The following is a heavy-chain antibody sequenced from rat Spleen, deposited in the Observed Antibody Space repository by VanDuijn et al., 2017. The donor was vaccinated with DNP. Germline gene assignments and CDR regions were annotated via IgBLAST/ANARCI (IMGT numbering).Heavy chain of an antibody. D-gene: IGHD1-7*01. CDR2: ISYSGIT. CDR3: ARWTRYFDY. J-gene: IGHJ2*01. Sequence: EVQLQESGPGLVKSAQSLFLTCSVTGYSITSNYWAWIRKFPGHKMEWIGHISYSGITTYNPSLKSRISIIRDTSKNHFFLQLSSVTTEDTATYYCARWTRYFDYWGQGVMVTVSS. V-gene: IGHV3-1*01. CDR1: GYSITSNY.